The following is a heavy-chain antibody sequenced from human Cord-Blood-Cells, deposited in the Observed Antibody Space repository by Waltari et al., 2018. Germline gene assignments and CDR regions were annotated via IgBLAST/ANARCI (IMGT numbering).Heavy chain of an antibody. CDR3: ARGGRGYSYGGGVDY. CDR2: IDSGGST. J-gene: IGHJ4*02. CDR1: GFTVSSKY. V-gene: IGHV3-53*01. D-gene: IGHD5-18*01. Sequence: EVQLVESGGGLIQPGGSPRLACAASGFTVSSKYMLWVRQPPGKGREWVSVIDSGGSTYYADAGKGQLTISRDNSKKTLYLQMNSLRAEDTAVYYCARGGRGYSYGGGVDYWGQGTLVTVSS.